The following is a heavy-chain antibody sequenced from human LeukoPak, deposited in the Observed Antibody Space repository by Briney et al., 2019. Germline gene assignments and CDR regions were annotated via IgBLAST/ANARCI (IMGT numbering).Heavy chain of an antibody. V-gene: IGHV1-8*03. D-gene: IGHD6-19*01. Sequence: ASVKVSCKASGCTFTTYDINWVRQATGQGLEWMGWMNPNSGYTGYAQKFQGRVTITRDTSISTAYMELSSLRSEDTAVYYCARVAGSIDYWGQGTLVTVSS. CDR2: MNPNSGYT. CDR3: ARVAGSIDY. CDR1: GCTFTTYD. J-gene: IGHJ4*02.